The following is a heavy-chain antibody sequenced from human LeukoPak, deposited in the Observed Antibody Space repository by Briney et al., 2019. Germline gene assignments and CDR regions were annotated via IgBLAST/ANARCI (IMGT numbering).Heavy chain of an antibody. V-gene: IGHV1-2*02. CDR3: ARGTYYDFWSGYSAHGWFDP. Sequence: ASVKVSCKASGYTFTGYYMHWVRQAPGQGLEWMGWINPNSGGTKFAQKFQGRVTMTRDTSISTAYMELSRLRSDDTAVYYCARGTYYDFWSGYSAHGWFDPWGQGTLVTVSS. J-gene: IGHJ5*02. CDR1: GYTFTGYY. CDR2: INPNSGGT. D-gene: IGHD3-3*01.